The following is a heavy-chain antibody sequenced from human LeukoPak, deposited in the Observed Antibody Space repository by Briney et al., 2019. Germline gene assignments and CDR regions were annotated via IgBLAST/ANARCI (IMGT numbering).Heavy chain of an antibody. J-gene: IGHJ4*02. CDR3: AGNYFDGPFDY. Sequence: PGGSLRLSCAASGFTFSSYGMHWVRQAPGKGLEWVAVIWYDGSNKYYADSVKGRFTISRDNAKNSLYLQMNSLRAEDTAVYYCAGNYFDGPFDYWGQGTLVTVSS. V-gene: IGHV3-33*03. CDR1: GFTFSSYG. CDR2: IWYDGSNK. D-gene: IGHD3-9*01.